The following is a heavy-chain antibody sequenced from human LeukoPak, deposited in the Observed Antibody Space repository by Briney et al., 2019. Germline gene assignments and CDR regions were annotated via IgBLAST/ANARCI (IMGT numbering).Heavy chain of an antibody. CDR3: ARGSPVIVTTLTWYYYMDV. J-gene: IGHJ6*03. V-gene: IGHV4-34*01. D-gene: IGHD5-12*01. CDR2: INHSGST. CDR1: GGSFSGYY. Sequence: SETLSLTCAVYGGSFSGYYWSWIRQPPGKGLEWIGEINHSGSTNYNPSLKSRVTISVDTSKNQFSLKLSSVTAADTAVYYCARGSPVIVTTLTWYYYMDVWSKGTTVTVS.